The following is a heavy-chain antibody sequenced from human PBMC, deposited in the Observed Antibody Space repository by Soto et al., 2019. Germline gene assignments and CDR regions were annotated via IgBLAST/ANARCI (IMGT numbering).Heavy chain of an antibody. Sequence: SETLSLTCTVSGGSISSYYWSWIRQPAGKGLEWIGRIYTSGSTNYNPSLKSRVTMSVDTSKNQFSLKLSSVTAADTAVYYCARDGFGELLLNNGMDVWGQGTTVTVSS. CDR3: ARDGFGELLLNNGMDV. CDR2: IYTSGST. D-gene: IGHD3-10*01. J-gene: IGHJ6*02. CDR1: GGSISSYY. V-gene: IGHV4-4*07.